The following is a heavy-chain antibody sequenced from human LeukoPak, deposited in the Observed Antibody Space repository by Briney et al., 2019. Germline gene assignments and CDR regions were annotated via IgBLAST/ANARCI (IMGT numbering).Heavy chain of an antibody. CDR3: ARGVRDGYNYY. J-gene: IGHJ4*02. CDR1: GYTFTSYG. CDR2: INPNSGGT. D-gene: IGHD5-24*01. Sequence: ASVKVSCKASGYTFTSYGISWVRQAPGQGLEWMGWINPNSGGTNYAQKFQGRVTMTRDTSISTAYMELSSLRSEDTAVYYCARGVRDGYNYYWGQGTLVTVSS. V-gene: IGHV1-2*02.